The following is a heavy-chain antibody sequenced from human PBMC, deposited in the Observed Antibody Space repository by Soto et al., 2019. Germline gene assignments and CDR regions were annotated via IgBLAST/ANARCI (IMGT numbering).Heavy chain of an antibody. CDR2: ISAYNGNT. Sequence: GASLKVSCKASGYTFTSYGISWVRQAPGQGLEWMGWISAYNGNTNYAQKLQGRVTMTTHTSTSTAYMELRSLRSDDPAVYYCARDYSGYDWDSCGQRTLVTVSS. D-gene: IGHD5-12*01. V-gene: IGHV1-18*01. CDR3: ARDYSGYDWDS. J-gene: IGHJ4*02. CDR1: GYTFTSYG.